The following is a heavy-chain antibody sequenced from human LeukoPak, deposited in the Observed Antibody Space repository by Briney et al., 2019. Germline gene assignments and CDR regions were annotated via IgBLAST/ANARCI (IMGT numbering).Heavy chain of an antibody. CDR2: IRSKANSYAT. CDR3: TRHHSGIGDLYGYYYMDV. CDR1: GFTFSGSA. V-gene: IGHV3-73*01. J-gene: IGHJ6*03. Sequence: PGGSLRLSCAASGFTFSGSAMHWVRQASGKGLEWVGRIRSKANSYATAYAASVKGRFTISRDDSKNTAYLQMNSLKTEDTAVYYCTRHHSGIGDLYGYYYMDVWGKGTTVTISS. D-gene: IGHD3-10*01.